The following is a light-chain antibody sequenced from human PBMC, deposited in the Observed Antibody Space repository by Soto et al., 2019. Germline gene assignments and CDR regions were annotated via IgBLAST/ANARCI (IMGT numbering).Light chain of an antibody. CDR1: QSVSGN. CDR2: GAS. V-gene: IGKV3-15*01. CDR3: QQYNNWLIT. Sequence: EIVMTQSPATLSVSPGESATLSCRASQSVSGNLAWYQQKPGQAPRLLIYGASTRATGIPARFSGSGSGTEFTLTTSSLQSADFAVYYCQQYNNWLITFGQGTRLEIK. J-gene: IGKJ5*01.